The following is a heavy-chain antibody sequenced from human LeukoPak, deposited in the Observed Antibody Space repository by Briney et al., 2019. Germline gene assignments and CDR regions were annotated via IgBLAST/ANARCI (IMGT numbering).Heavy chain of an antibody. CDR1: SGSISSYY. CDR3: ARHPDTSGYYFHCDS. CDR2: ISYSGGT. V-gene: IGHV4-59*08. D-gene: IGHD3-22*01. Sequence: PSETLSLTCTVSSGSISSYYWSWIRQPPGKGLEWIGHISYSGGTNYNPSHKSRVTISLDTSKNQFSLKLNSVTAADTAVYYCARHPDTSGYYFHCDSWGQGALVTVSS. J-gene: IGHJ4*02.